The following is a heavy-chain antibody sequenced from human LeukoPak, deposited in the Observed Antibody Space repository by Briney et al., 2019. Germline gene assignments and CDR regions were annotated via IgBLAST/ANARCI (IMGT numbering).Heavy chain of an antibody. CDR2: IYYSGST. CDR3: AIPFPYYDSSGYYVY. CDR1: GGSVSSGSYY. Sequence: SETLSLTCTVSGGSVSSGSYYWSWIWQPPGKGLEWIGYIYYSGSTNYNPSLKSRVTISVDTSKNQCSLKLSSVTAADTAVYYCAIPFPYYDSSGYYVYWGQGTLVTVSS. V-gene: IGHV4-61*01. J-gene: IGHJ4*02. D-gene: IGHD3-22*01.